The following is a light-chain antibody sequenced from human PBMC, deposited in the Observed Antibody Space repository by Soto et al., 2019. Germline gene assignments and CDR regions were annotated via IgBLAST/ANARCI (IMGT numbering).Light chain of an antibody. J-gene: IGKJ5*01. CDR1: QSISSY. CDR2: AAS. V-gene: IGKV1-39*01. Sequence: RVKHPPYAWPASVVYRVATTFRASQSISSYLNWYQQKPGKAPKLLIYAASSLQSGIPSRFSGSGSGTDFTLTISSLQPEDFATYYCHQSELTITLGQGTRLEIK. CDR3: HQSELTIT.